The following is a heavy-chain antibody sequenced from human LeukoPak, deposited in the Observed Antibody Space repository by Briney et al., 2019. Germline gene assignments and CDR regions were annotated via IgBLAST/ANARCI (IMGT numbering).Heavy chain of an antibody. CDR3: ARDRGDGYNSGYFEY. CDR2: VFYNGAT. Sequence: PAETLSLTCIVSGGSISSSIYYWAWVRRPPGKGLEWIGTVFYNGATQYSPSLRSRVTISIDTSTNQFSLKLTSVTAADTALYYCARDRGDGYNSGYFEYWGQGTLVTVSS. V-gene: IGHV4-39*07. CDR1: GGSISSSIYY. D-gene: IGHD5-24*01. J-gene: IGHJ4*02.